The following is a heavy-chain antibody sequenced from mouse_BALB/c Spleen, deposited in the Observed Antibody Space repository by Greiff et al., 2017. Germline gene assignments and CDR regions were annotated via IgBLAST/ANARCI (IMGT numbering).Heavy chain of an antibody. CDR3: ARGSTGTGPFAY. CDR2: ISSGSSTI. V-gene: IGHV5-17*02. J-gene: IGHJ3*01. D-gene: IGHD4-1*01. Sequence: EVKVVESGGGLVQPGGSRKLSCAASGFTFSSFGMHWVRQAPEKGLEWVAYISSGSSTIYYADTVKGRFTISRDNPKNTLFLQMTSLRSEDTAMYYCARGSTGTGPFAYWGQGTLVTVSA. CDR1: GFTFSSFG.